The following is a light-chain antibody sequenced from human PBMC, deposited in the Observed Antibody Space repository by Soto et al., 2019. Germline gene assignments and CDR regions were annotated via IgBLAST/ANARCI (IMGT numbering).Light chain of an antibody. J-gene: IGKJ4*01. Sequence: DIQMTQSPSTLSASVGDRVTITCRASQSISSWLAWYQQKPGKAPKLLIYKASSLESGVPSRFSGSGSGTEFPLTLSSLQPDDFATYYCQQYNSYSPLTFGGGTKVEIK. V-gene: IGKV1-5*03. CDR1: QSISSW. CDR3: QQYNSYSPLT. CDR2: KAS.